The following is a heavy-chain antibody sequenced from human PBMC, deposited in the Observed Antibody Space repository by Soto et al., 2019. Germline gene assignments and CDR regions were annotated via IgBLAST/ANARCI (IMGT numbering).Heavy chain of an antibody. D-gene: IGHD2-21*02. CDR2: INPAGGTT. V-gene: IGHV1-46*01. CDR3: ALKVVTYYDN. J-gene: IGHJ4*02. CDR1: GYSFTSTY. Sequence: QVQLVQSGAEVKKPGASVRISCRASGYSFTSTYVHWVRQAPGQGPEWMGIINPAGGTTYYAQKFQGRLTITSATYTDTVFMDLNDLTSEDTAVYFCALKVVTYYDNWGQGTLLTVSS.